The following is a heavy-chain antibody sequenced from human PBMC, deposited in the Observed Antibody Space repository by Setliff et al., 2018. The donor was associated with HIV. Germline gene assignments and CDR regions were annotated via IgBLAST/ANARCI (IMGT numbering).Heavy chain of an antibody. CDR3: ARRPPLTTGREYYFDF. J-gene: IGHJ4*02. D-gene: IGHD1-1*01. CDR2: IYTSGST. Sequence: PSETLSLTCTVSGGSISHYWSWIRQPPGKGLEWIGYIYTSGSTNFNPSLKSRVTISIDTSKNQFSLKPNAVTAADTAVYYCARRPPLTTGREYYFDFWGQGTLVTVSS. CDR1: GGSISHY. V-gene: IGHV4-4*09.